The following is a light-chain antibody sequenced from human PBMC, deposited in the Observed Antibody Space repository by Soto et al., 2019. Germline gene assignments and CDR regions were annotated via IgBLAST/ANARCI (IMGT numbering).Light chain of an antibody. J-gene: IGKJ1*01. CDR2: DAS. CDR1: QRINKW. Sequence: DIQMTQSPSTLSASIGDRVTITCRASQRINKWLAWHQQKPGKAPKLLIFDASTLESGVPSRFTGNGSGTEFTLTISGLQPDDFASYYCHQYNSYSGIFGQGTKVDI. V-gene: IGKV1-5*01. CDR3: HQYNSYSGI.